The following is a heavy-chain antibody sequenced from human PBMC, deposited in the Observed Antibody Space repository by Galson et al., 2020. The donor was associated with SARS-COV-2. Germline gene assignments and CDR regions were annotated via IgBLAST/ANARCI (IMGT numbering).Heavy chain of an antibody. CDR2: IHTTGST. CDR1: GGSISSGSYY. CDR3: ARSHDSSGNAFYI. J-gene: IGHJ3*02. Sequence: SETLSLTCTVSGGSISSGSYYWSWIRQPAGKGLEWIGRIHTTGSTNYNPSLKSRVTISVDTSKNQFSLRLSSVTAADTAVYYCARSHDSSGNAFYIWGQGTMVTVSS. V-gene: IGHV4-61*02. D-gene: IGHD3-22*01.